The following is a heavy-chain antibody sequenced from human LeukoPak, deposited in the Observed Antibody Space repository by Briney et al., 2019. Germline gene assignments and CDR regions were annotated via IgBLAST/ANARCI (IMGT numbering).Heavy chain of an antibody. V-gene: IGHV4-61*01. CDR1: GGSVSSGSYY. CDR3: ARVTMVQYNWFDP. D-gene: IGHD4/OR15-4a*01. CDR2: IYYSGST. Sequence: SETLSLTCTVSGGSVSSGSYYWSWIRQPPGKGLEWIGYIYYSGSTNYNPSLKSRVTISVDTSKNQFSLKLGSVTAADTAIYYCARVTMVQYNWFDPWGQGTLVTVSS. J-gene: IGHJ5*02.